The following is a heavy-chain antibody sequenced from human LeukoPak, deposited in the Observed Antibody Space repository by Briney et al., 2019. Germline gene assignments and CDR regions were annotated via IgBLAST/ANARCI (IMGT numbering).Heavy chain of an antibody. CDR3: AREGTYCSRTSCYDSFLDY. D-gene: IGHD2-2*01. Sequence: SETLSLTCTVSGGSISSYYWSWIRQPAGKGLEWIGRIYTSGSTNYNPSLKSRVSMSVDTSKNQFSLRLSSVTAADTAVYYCAREGTYCSRTSCYDSFLDYWGQGTLVTVSS. CDR1: GGSISSYY. J-gene: IGHJ4*02. CDR2: IYTSGST. V-gene: IGHV4-4*07.